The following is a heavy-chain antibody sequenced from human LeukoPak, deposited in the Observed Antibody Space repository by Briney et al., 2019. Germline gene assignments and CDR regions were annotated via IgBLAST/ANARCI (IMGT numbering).Heavy chain of an antibody. Sequence: GGSLRLSCAASGFTFSSYSMNWVRQAPGKGLEWVSSISSSSRYIYYADSVKGRFTISRDNAKNSLYLQMNSLRAEDTAVYYCARDLRYCSSTSCYAGVDYWGQGTLVTVSS. V-gene: IGHV3-21*01. CDR1: GFTFSSYS. D-gene: IGHD2-2*01. CDR3: ARDLRYCSSTSCYAGVDY. CDR2: ISSSSRYI. J-gene: IGHJ4*02.